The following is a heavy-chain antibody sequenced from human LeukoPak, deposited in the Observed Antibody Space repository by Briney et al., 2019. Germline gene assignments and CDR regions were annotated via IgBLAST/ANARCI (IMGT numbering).Heavy chain of an antibody. D-gene: IGHD3-16*01. Sequence: GGSLRLSCAASGFTFSSYDMSWVRQAPGKGLEWVSAISGSGGSTYYADSVKGRFTISRDNSKNTLYLQMNSQRAEDTAVYYCAKNFEMPGGSYGMDVWGQGTTVTVSS. J-gene: IGHJ6*02. V-gene: IGHV3-23*01. CDR1: GFTFSSYD. CDR2: ISGSGGST. CDR3: AKNFEMPGGSYGMDV.